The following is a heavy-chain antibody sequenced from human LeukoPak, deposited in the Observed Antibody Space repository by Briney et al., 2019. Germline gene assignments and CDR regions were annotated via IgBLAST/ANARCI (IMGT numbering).Heavy chain of an antibody. CDR2: IHPSDSYT. D-gene: IGHD2-2*01. J-gene: IGHJ4*02. Sequence: GESLNISCKGSGYSFTSYWITWVRQMPGKGLEWMGMIHPSDSYTNYSPSFQGHVTISADKSISTANLQWSSLKAADTAMYYCARPPYCSSTSCTYYFDYWGQGTLVTVSS. CDR1: GYSFTSYW. CDR3: ARPPYCSSTSCTYYFDY. V-gene: IGHV5-10-1*01.